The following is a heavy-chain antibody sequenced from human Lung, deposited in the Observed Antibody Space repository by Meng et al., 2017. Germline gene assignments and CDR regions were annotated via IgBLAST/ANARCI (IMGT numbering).Heavy chain of an antibody. CDR2: ISSSST. J-gene: IGHJ4*02. D-gene: IGHD2-15*01. CDR3: ARGRVVVAATPSDY. CDR1: GFTFSSYS. V-gene: IGHV3-21*01. Sequence: EVQLVESGGGLFKPGGSLRLSCAASGFTFSSYSMNWVRQAPGKGLEWVSSISSSSTYADSVKGRFTISRDNAKNSLYLQMNSLRAEDTAVYYCARGRVVVAATPSDYWGQGTLVTVSS.